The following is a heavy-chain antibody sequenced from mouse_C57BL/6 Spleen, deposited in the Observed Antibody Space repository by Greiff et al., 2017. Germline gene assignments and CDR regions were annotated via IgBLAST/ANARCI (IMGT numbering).Heavy chain of an antibody. Sequence: VQLQQSGPGLVQPSPSLTITCTVSGFSLTSYGVHWVRQPPGKGLEWLGVIWSGGSTDYNAAFISRLSINKDNSKSQVFFKMNSLQADDTAIYYCDKERYDYDVGYAMDYWGQGTSVPVSS. CDR2: IWSGGST. CDR3: DKERYDYDVGYAMDY. D-gene: IGHD2-4*01. V-gene: IGHV2-4*01. J-gene: IGHJ4*01. CDR1: GFSLTSYG.